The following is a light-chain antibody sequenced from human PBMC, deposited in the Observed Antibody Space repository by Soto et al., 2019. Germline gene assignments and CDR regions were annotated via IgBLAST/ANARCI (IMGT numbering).Light chain of an antibody. CDR1: QSVSGW. CDR3: QQYNSWPLT. J-gene: IGKJ4*01. V-gene: IGKV1-5*01. CDR2: DAS. Sequence: DIQMTQSPSTLSASVGDAVTVTCRASQSVSGWLAWYQQKPGEAPKLLIYDASALQSGVPSRFSGSGSGTDFTLTISCLQSEDFAVYYCQQYNSWPLTFGGGTKVDI.